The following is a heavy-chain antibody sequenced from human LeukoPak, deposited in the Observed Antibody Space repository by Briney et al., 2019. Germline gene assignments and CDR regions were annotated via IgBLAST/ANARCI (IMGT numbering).Heavy chain of an antibody. D-gene: IGHD2-15*01. J-gene: IGHJ4*02. Sequence: XXSYDGSNKYYADSVKGRFTISRDNSKNTLYLQMNSLRAEDTAVYHCARPRADSGGKYYFDYWGQGTLVTVSS. CDR3: ARPRADSGGKYYFDY. V-gene: IGHV3-30-3*01. CDR2: XSYDGSNK.